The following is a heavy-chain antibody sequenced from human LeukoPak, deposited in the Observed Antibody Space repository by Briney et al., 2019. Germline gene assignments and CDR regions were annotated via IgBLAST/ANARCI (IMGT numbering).Heavy chain of an antibody. CDR1: GYTFTGYY. Sequence: GASVKVSCKASGYTFTGYYMHWVRQAPGQGLEWMGWINPNSGGTNYAQKFQGRVTMTRDTSISTAYMELSRLRSDDTAVYYCARSYSSSWSSLHNWFDPWGQGTLVTVSS. CDR2: INPNSGGT. J-gene: IGHJ5*02. V-gene: IGHV1-2*02. D-gene: IGHD6-13*01. CDR3: ARSYSSSWSSLHNWFDP.